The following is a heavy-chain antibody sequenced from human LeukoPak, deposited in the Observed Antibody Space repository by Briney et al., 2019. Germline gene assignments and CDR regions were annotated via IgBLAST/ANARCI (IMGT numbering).Heavy chain of an antibody. CDR3: VKDGGRSKAMAYFDY. J-gene: IGHJ4*02. V-gene: IGHV3-64D*06. D-gene: IGHD5-18*01. CDR1: GFTFSSYA. CDR2: ISSNGGST. Sequence: GGSLRLSCSASGFTFSSYAMHWVRQAPGKGLEDVSAISSNGGSTYYADSVKGRFTISRDNSKNTLYLQMSSLRAEDTAVYYCVKDGGRSKAMAYFDYWGQGTLVTVSS.